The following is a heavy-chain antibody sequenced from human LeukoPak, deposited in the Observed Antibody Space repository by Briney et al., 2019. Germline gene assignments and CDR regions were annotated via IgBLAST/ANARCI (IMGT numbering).Heavy chain of an antibody. Sequence: GGSLRLSCAASGFAFSTYWMTWVRQDPGKGPEWAANIKEDGNATYYVDTVKGRFTISRDNAKKSLYLQMNSLRAEDTAVYYCARDSPGYLAYDSWGQGTLVTVSS. CDR3: ARDSPGYLAYDS. CDR1: GFAFSTYW. CDR2: IKEDGNAT. D-gene: IGHD1-1*01. V-gene: IGHV3-7*04. J-gene: IGHJ4*02.